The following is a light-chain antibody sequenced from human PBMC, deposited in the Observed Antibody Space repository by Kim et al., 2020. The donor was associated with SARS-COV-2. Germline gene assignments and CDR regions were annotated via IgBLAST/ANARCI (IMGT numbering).Light chain of an antibody. CDR3: QQRSNWPPWT. CDR2: DAS. Sequence: SPGESATLSGRASQSVSSYLAWYQQRPGQAPRLLIYDASNRATGIPARCSGSGSGTDFTLTISSLEPEDFAVYYCQQRSNWPPWTFGQGTKVDIK. V-gene: IGKV3-11*01. CDR1: QSVSSY. J-gene: IGKJ1*01.